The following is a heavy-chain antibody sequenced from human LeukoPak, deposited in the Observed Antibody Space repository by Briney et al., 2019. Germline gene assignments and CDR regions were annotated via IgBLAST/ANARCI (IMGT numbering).Heavy chain of an antibody. CDR3: ARERQSGYMDV. D-gene: IGHD3-10*01. CDR2: INPSGGST. J-gene: IGHJ6*03. CDR1: GYTFTGYY. Sequence: ASVKVSCKASGYTFTGYYMHWVRQAPGQGLEWMGIINPSGGSTSYAQKFQGRVTMTRDTSMSTVYMGLSSLRSEDTAVYYCARERQSGYMDVWGKGTTVTISS. V-gene: IGHV1-46*01.